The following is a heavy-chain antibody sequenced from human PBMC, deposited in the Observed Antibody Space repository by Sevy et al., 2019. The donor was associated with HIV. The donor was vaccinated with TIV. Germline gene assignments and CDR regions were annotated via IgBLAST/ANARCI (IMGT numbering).Heavy chain of an antibody. CDR2: ISSRSTYT. CDR1: GFTFSDYY. CDR3: ARSRTNYADYYFDY. D-gene: IGHD4-17*01. J-gene: IGHJ4*02. Sequence: GGSLRLSCGASGFTFSDYYMSWIRQAPGKGLEWVSYISSRSTYTNYADSVKGRFTISRDNAKNSLYLQMNSLRTEDTAVYYCARSRTNYADYYFDYWGLGTLVTVSS. V-gene: IGHV3-11*06.